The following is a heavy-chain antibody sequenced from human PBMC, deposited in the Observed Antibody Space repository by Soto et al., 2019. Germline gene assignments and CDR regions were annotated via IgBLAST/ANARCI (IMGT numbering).Heavy chain of an antibody. CDR2: ISYDGSNK. D-gene: IGHD5-12*01. CDR1: GFTFSSYG. V-gene: IGHV3-30*18. J-gene: IGHJ4*02. Sequence: PGGSLRLSCAASGFTFSSYGMHWARQAPGKGLEWVAVISYDGSNKYYADSVKGRFTISRDNSKNTLYLQMNSLRAEDTAVYYCAKDTDIVATIMDYWGQGTLVTVSS. CDR3: AKDTDIVATIMDY.